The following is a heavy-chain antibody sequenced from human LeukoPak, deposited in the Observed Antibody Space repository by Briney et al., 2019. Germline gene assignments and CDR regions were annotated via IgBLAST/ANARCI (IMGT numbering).Heavy chain of an antibody. CDR2: ISSSSSYT. J-gene: IGHJ4*02. Sequence: GGSLRLSCAASGFTFSDYYMSWIRQAPGGGREWVSYISSSSSYTNYADSGKGRFTLSRDNAKNSLYLQMKSLRAEDTAVYYCAREASYGSRLDYWGQGTLVTVSS. CDR3: AREASYGSRLDY. V-gene: IGHV3-11*05. D-gene: IGHD3-10*01. CDR1: GFTFSDYY.